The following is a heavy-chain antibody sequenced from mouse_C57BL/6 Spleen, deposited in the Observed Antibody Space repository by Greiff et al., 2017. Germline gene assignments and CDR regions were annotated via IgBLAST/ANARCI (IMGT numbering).Heavy chain of an antibody. CDR3: ARGGDYAMDY. J-gene: IGHJ4*01. CDR2: ISYDGSS. V-gene: IGHV3-6*01. CDR1: GYSITSGYY. Sequence: EVQLQESGPGLVKPSQSLSLTCSVTGYSITSGYYWNWIRQFPGNKLEWMGYISYDGSSNYNPSLKDRISITRDTSKNQFFLKLNSVTTEDTATXYCARGGDYAMDYWGQGISVIVSS.